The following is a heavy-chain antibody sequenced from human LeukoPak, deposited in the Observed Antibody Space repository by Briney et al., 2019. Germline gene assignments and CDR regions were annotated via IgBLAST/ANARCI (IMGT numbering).Heavy chain of an antibody. CDR2: ISAYNGNT. Sequence: ASVKVSCKASGYTFTSYGISWVRQAPGQGLEWMGWISAYNGNTNYAQKLQGRVTMTTDTSTSTAYMELRSLRSDDTAVYYCARHDSRNDYGDYGWVYWDQGTLVTVSS. J-gene: IGHJ4*02. CDR1: GYTFTSYG. D-gene: IGHD4-17*01. CDR3: ARHDSRNDYGDYGWVY. V-gene: IGHV1-18*01.